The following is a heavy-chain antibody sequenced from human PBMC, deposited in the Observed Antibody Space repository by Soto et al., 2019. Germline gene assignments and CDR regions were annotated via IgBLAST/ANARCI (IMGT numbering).Heavy chain of an antibody. CDR2: VYHNGIM. Sequence: SETLSLTCSVSGYSIRSGYYWGWVRQAPGKGLEWLGSVYHNGIMFHNPSFQSRVTISVDTSKDQFSLNLRSVTAADTAVYYCAALWFGELAFNYWGHGILVTVSS. V-gene: IGHV4-38-2*02. CDR1: GYSIRSGYY. D-gene: IGHD3-10*01. CDR3: AALWFGELAFNY. J-gene: IGHJ4*01.